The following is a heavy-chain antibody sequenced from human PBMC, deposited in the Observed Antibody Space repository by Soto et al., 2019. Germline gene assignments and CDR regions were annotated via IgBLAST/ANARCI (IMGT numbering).Heavy chain of an antibody. CDR3: ARDSPFQYKPNNWFDP. V-gene: IGHV1-69*13. Sequence: GASVKVSCKASGGTFSSYAISWVRQAPGQGLEWMGGIIPIFGTANYAQKFQGRVTITADESTSTAYMELSSLRSEDTAVYYCARDSPFQYKPNNWFDPWGQGTLVTVSS. D-gene: IGHD2-2*01. CDR1: GGTFSSYA. CDR2: IIPIFGTA. J-gene: IGHJ5*02.